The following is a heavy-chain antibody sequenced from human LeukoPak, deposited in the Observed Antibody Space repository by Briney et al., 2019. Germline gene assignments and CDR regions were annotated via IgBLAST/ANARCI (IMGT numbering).Heavy chain of an antibody. CDR3: ARTKYYYGSGADY. CDR2: IKQDGSEK. CDR1: GFTFSSYS. V-gene: IGHV3-7*01. D-gene: IGHD3-10*01. Sequence: GGSLRLSCAASGFTFSSYSMNWVRQAPGKGLEWVANIKQDGSEKYYVDSVKGRFTISRDNAKNSLSLQMNSLRAEDTAVYYCARTKYYYGSGADYWGQGTLVTVSS. J-gene: IGHJ4*02.